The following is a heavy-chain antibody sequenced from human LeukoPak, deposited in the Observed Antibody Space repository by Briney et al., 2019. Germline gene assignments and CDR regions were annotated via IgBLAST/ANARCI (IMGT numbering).Heavy chain of an antibody. CDR3: ATQGLLDAFDV. J-gene: IGHJ3*01. CDR2: IKSRTDGGTA. V-gene: IGHV3-15*01. Sequence: PGVSLRLSCAASGFTFSDAWMIWVRQAPGKGLEWVGCIKSRTDGGTADYAAPVTGRFTFSRDDSNGTLFLQMNSLTIEDTAVYYCATQGLLDAFDVWGRGTMVIVSS. CDR1: GFTFSDAW. D-gene: IGHD3-16*01.